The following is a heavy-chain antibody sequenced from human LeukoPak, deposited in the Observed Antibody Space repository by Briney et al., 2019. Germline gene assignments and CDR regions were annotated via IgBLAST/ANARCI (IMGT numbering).Heavy chain of an antibody. V-gene: IGHV4-4*07. Sequence: SETLSLTCTVSGGSISNYYWSWIRQPAGKGLEWIGRIYTSGSTNYNPSRKSRVTMSVDTSKNQFSLKLDSVTAADTAVYYCARDVRRSSSSSNSYYYYMDVWGKGTTVTVSS. J-gene: IGHJ6*03. D-gene: IGHD6-6*01. CDR1: GGSISNYY. CDR2: IYTSGST. CDR3: ARDVRRSSSSSNSYYYYMDV.